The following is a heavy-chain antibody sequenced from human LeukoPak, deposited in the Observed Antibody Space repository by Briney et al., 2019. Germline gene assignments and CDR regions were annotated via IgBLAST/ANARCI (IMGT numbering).Heavy chain of an antibody. CDR3: ARDADLLRLFDY. CDR1: GGSISSYY. CDR2: IYTSGST. V-gene: IGHV4-4*07. D-gene: IGHD3-3*01. J-gene: IGHJ4*02. Sequence: SSETLSLTCTVSGGSISSYYWSWIRQPAGKGLKWIGRIYTSGSTNYNPSLKSRVTMSVDTSKNQFSLKLSSVTAADTAVYYCARDADLLRLFDYWGQGTLVTVSS.